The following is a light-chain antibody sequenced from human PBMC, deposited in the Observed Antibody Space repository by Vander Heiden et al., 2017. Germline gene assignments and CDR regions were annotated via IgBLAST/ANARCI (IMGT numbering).Light chain of an antibody. CDR1: RSNIGFNP. Sequence: QSVLTQPPLASGTPGQRVTISCSGSRSNIGFNPVTWYQHLPGTAPKLLIYDNNERPSGVPDRFSGSKSGTSASLAISGLQSEDEADYFCAAWDDSLNGWVFGGGTKLTVL. J-gene: IGLJ3*02. CDR3: AAWDDSLNGWV. V-gene: IGLV1-44*01. CDR2: DNN.